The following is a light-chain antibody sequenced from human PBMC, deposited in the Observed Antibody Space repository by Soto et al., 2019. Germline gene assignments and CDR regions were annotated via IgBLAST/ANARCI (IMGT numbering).Light chain of an antibody. CDR1: QSISNH. CDR3: QRSYSSPPT. Sequence: DIQMTQSPSSLSASVEDRVIITCRASQSISNHLNWYQQKPGKAPKLLIFAASSLQSGVPSRLSGSRSGPDFTLTISSLQPEDFATYYCQRSYSSPPTVGQGTKVDIK. J-gene: IGKJ1*01. V-gene: IGKV1-39*01. CDR2: AAS.